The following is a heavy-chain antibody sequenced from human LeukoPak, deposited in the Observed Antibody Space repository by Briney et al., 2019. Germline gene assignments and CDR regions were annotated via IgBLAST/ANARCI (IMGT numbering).Heavy chain of an antibody. CDR2: IIPSGGRT. V-gene: IGHV1-46*01. CDR1: GGTFSSYA. J-gene: IGHJ4*02. Sequence: GASVKVSCKASGGTFSSYAISWVRQAPGQGLEWMGIIIPSGGRTRYAQKFQGRLTMTRDMSTSTVHMELSSLTSEDTAIYYCASGRGYWGQGTLVIVSS. CDR3: ASGRGY. D-gene: IGHD1-14*01.